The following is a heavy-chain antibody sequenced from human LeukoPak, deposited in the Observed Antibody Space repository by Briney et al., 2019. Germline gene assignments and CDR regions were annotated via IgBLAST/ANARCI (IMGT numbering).Heavy chain of an antibody. V-gene: IGHV3-15*07. Sequence: GGSLRLSCAASGFTFSNAWMNWVRQAPGKGLEWVGRIKSKTDGGTTDYAAPVKGRFTISRDDSKNTLYLQMNRLKTEDTAVYYCTTDLIVVVTAAVDYWGQGTLVTVSS. CDR1: GFTFSNAW. CDR2: IKSKTDGGTT. J-gene: IGHJ4*02. D-gene: IGHD2-21*02. CDR3: TTDLIVVVTAAVDY.